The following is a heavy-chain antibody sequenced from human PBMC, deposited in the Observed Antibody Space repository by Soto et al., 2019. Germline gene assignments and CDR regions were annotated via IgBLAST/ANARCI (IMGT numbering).Heavy chain of an antibody. V-gene: IGHV3-23*01. D-gene: IGHD2-2*01. CDR1: GFMFSSFA. J-gene: IGHJ6*02. CDR3: AKDSKSVSVSAARVYVMDV. CDR2: TRSNGEHT. Sequence: GGSLRLSCAGSGFMFSSFAMTWVRQAPGKGLEWVSTTRSNGEHTYYADSVKGRFTVSRDNSKNTLFLEMSSLRAEDSAIYYCAKDSKSVSVSAARVYVMDVWGQGTTVTVSS.